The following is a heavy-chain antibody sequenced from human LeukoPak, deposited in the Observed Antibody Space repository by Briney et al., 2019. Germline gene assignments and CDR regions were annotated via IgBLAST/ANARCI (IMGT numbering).Heavy chain of an antibody. Sequence: ETLSLTCTVSGGSISSSSAYWGWIRQPPGKGLEWIGSIYYSKNTYYNPSLKSRVTISADKSKNQFYLTLGSVSATDTAVYYCVSPRGFSYGYFDYWGQGTLVTVSS. D-gene: IGHD5-18*01. J-gene: IGHJ4*02. CDR1: GGSISSSSAY. V-gene: IGHV4-39*01. CDR2: IYYSKNT. CDR3: VSPRGFSYGYFDY.